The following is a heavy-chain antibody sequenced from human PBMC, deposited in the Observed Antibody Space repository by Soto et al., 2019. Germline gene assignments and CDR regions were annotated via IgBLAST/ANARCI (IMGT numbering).Heavy chain of an antibody. CDR2: ISGSGGST. Sequence: EVQLLESGGGLVQPGGSLRLSCAASGFTFSSYAMSWVRQAPGKGLEWVSAISGSGGSTYYADSVKGRFTISRDNSKNTLYLQMNSLRAEDTAVYYCAKDASYYGFWSGYWSYWGQGTLVTVSS. J-gene: IGHJ4*02. CDR1: GFTFSSYA. CDR3: AKDASYYGFWSGYWSY. V-gene: IGHV3-23*01. D-gene: IGHD3-3*01.